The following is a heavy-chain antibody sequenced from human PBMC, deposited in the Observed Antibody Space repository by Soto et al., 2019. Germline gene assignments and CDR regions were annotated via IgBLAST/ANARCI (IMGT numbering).Heavy chain of an antibody. CDR1: GFTFSSYA. V-gene: IGHV3-30-3*01. CDR3: ARDIFGYSYGGYGMDV. D-gene: IGHD5-18*01. CDR2: ISYDGSNK. Sequence: GGSLRLSCAASGFTFSSYAMHWVRQAPGKGLEWVAVISYDGSNKYYADSVKGRFTISRDNSKNTLYLQMNSLRAEDTAVYYCARDIFGYSYGGYGMDVWGQGTTVTVSS. J-gene: IGHJ6*02.